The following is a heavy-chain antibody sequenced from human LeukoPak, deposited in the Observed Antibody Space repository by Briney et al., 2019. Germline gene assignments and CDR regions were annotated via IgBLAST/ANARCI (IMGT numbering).Heavy chain of an antibody. CDR3: ARDRLYGGKAFFY. CDR1: GFTFTSSA. CDR2: IVVGSGNT. J-gene: IGHJ3*01. D-gene: IGHD4-23*01. V-gene: IGHV1-58*01. Sequence: GASVKVSCKASGFTFTSSAVQWVRQARGQRLEWIGWIVVGSGNTNCAQKFQERVTITRDMSTSTAYMELRSLRSDDTAVYYCARDRLYGGKAFFYWGQGTMVTVSS.